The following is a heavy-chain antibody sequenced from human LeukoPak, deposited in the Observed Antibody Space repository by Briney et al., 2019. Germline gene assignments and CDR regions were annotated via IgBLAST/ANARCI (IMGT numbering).Heavy chain of an antibody. D-gene: IGHD4-11*01. J-gene: IGHJ1*01. CDR3: AKDAQRGFDYSNSLQN. Sequence: GGSLRLSCAASGFTFSHYGMHWVCQTPGAGLEWVAVIWSDGSDKYYAKSVKGRFTISRYNSKNSLFLQMNSLRAEDTAVYYCAKDAQRGFDYSNSLQNWGQGILVTVSS. CDR2: IWSDGSDK. V-gene: IGHV3-33*06. CDR1: GFTFSHYG.